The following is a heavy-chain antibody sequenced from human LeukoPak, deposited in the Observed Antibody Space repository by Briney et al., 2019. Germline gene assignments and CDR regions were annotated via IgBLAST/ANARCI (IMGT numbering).Heavy chain of an antibody. CDR1: GFPFSGHA. CDR2: ISYDGRNE. V-gene: IGHV3-30*01. CDR3: AREEEGELPDF. J-gene: IGHJ4*02. Sequence: PGGSLRLSCTAPGFPFSGHAMHWIRQAPGKGPEWLALISYDGRNEYYADSVKGRFTISRDNSKNTVYLQVNSLRPEDTAVYFCAREEEGELPDFWGQGTQVTVSS. D-gene: IGHD1-26*01.